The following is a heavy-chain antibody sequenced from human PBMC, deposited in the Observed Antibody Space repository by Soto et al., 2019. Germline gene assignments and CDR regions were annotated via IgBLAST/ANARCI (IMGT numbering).Heavy chain of an antibody. Sequence: QVQLQESGPGLVKPSQTLSLTCTVSGGSISSGDYYWSWIRQPPGKGLEWIGYIYYSGSTYYNPSLKSRVTISVHPSKNQFSLKLSSVTAADTAVYYCARGGYYDSSGYYLLDYWGQGTLVTVSS. D-gene: IGHD3-22*01. CDR1: GGSISSGDYY. V-gene: IGHV4-30-4*01. CDR2: IYYSGST. J-gene: IGHJ4*02. CDR3: ARGGYYDSSGYYLLDY.